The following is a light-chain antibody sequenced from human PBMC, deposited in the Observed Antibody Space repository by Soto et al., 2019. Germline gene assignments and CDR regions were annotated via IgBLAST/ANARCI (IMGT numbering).Light chain of an antibody. J-gene: IGKJ5*01. CDR2: DVS. V-gene: IGKV3-11*01. Sequence: ESALTQPPSTLSLSPRARATLSCRASQSVSSYLAWYQQKPGQAPRLLIYDVSNRATGIPARFSGSGSGTDFTLTITSLEPEDFAVYYCQQRSNWPLITFGQGTRLEIK. CDR1: QSVSSY. CDR3: QQRSNWPLIT.